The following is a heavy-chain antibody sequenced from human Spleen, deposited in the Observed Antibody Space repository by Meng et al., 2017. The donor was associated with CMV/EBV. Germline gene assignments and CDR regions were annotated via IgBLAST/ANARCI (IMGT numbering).Heavy chain of an antibody. CDR3: ARESPNDYGDYRHFDH. Sequence: SETLSLTCAVSGASITTSNYWNWVRQPPGKGLEWIGEVYHSGRTNYNPPLKSRVLISVDKSKNHFSLNMSSVTAADTAVYFCARESPNDYGDYRHFDHWGQGILVTVSS. J-gene: IGHJ4*02. D-gene: IGHD4-17*01. CDR2: VYHSGRT. CDR1: GASITTSNY. V-gene: IGHV4-4*02.